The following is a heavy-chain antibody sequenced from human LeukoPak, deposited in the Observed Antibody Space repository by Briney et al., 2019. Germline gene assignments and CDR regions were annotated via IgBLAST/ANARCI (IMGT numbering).Heavy chain of an antibody. D-gene: IGHD3-10*01. CDR3: ARTNYYGSGSYYTLYYFDY. V-gene: IGHV4-59*01. Sequence: SETLSLTCSVSGGSISSYYWSWIRQPPGKGLEWIGYIYYSGSTNYNPSLKSRVTISVDTSKNQFSLKLSSVTAADTAVYYCARTNYYGSGSYYTLYYFDYWGQGTLVTVSS. CDR2: IYYSGST. CDR1: GGSISSYY. J-gene: IGHJ4*02.